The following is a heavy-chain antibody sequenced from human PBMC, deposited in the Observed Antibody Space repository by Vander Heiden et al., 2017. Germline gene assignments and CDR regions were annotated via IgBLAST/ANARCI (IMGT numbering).Heavy chain of an antibody. V-gene: IGHV3-48*02. D-gene: IGHD3-9*01. CDR3: ARGRRYFDY. Sequence: EVHLVESGGGLVQPGGSLRLSRAAPGFTFISYSMNGVRQAPGKGVEWVSYNSSSSSTIYYADSVKGRFTISRDNAKNSLYLQMNSLRDEDTAVYYCARGRRYFDYWGQGTLVTVSS. J-gene: IGHJ4*02. CDR1: GFTFISYS. CDR2: NSSSSSTI.